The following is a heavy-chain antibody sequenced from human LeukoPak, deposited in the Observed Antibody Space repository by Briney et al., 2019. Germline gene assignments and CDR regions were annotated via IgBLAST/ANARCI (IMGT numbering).Heavy chain of an antibody. Sequence: SQTLSLTCTVSGGSISSHYWSWIRQPPGKGLEWIGYIYYSGSTNYNPSLKSRVTISVDTSKNQFSLKLSSVTAADTAVYYCASVRDIAAPYFDYWGQGTLATVSS. CDR2: IYYSGST. CDR1: GGSISSHY. J-gene: IGHJ4*02. D-gene: IGHD6-13*01. V-gene: IGHV4-59*11. CDR3: ASVRDIAAPYFDY.